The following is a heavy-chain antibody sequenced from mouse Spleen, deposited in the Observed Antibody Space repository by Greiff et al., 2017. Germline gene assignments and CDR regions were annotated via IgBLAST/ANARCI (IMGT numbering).Heavy chain of an antibody. CDR3: ARAFITTVVATDAMDY. D-gene: IGHD1-1*01. Sequence: QVQLQQSGPGLVQPSQSLSITCTVSGFSLTSYGVHWVRQSPGKGLEWLGVIWSGGSTDYNAAFISRLSISKDNSKSQVFFKMNSLQADDTAIYYCARAFITTVVATDAMDYWGQGTSVTVSS. CDR1: GFSLTSYG. V-gene: IGHV2-2*01. J-gene: IGHJ4*01. CDR2: IWSGGST.